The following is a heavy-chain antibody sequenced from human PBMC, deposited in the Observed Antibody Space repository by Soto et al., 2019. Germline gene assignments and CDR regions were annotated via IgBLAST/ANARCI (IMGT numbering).Heavy chain of an antibody. D-gene: IGHD2-21*02. CDR2: IKSKADGGTT. CDR1: GLTFSNAW. Sequence: GGSLRLSCAASGLTFSNAWMNWVRQAPGKGLEWVGRIKSKADGGTTDYAAPVKGRFTISRDDSKNTLYLQMNSLKSEDTAVYYCTTDRAQTYCGGDCYSGSLDVWGQGTTVTVSS. V-gene: IGHV3-15*07. J-gene: IGHJ6*02. CDR3: TTDRAQTYCGGDCYSGSLDV.